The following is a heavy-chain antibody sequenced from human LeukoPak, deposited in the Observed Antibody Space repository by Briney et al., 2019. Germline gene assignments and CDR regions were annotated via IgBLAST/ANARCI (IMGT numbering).Heavy chain of an antibody. CDR1: GFTFSSYG. CDR3: ARDGIAAAGTQGYYDMDV. V-gene: IGHV3-33*08. D-gene: IGHD6-13*01. Sequence: GGSLRLSCAASGFTFSSYGMHWIRQAPGKGLEWVADIRYDGSNKYYADSVKGRFTISRDNSKNTLYLQMNSLRAENTAVYYCARDGIAAAGTQGYYDMDVWGKGTTVTVSS. CDR2: IRYDGSNK. J-gene: IGHJ6*04.